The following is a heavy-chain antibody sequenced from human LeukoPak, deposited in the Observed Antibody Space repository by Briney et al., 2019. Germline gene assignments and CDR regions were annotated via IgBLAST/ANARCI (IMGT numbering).Heavy chain of an antibody. V-gene: IGHV4-39*07. Sequence: SGTLSLTCTVSGGSISSSSYYWGWIRQPPGKGLEWIGSIYYSGSTYYNPSLKSRVTISVDTSKNQFSLKLSSVTAADTAVYYCARDFLWGDGYNYLAYWGQGTLVTVSS. J-gene: IGHJ4*02. D-gene: IGHD5-24*01. CDR2: IYYSGST. CDR3: ARDFLWGDGYNYLAY. CDR1: GGSISSSSYY.